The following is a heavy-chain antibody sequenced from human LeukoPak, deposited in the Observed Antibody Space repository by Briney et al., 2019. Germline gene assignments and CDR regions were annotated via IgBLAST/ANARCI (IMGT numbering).Heavy chain of an antibody. D-gene: IGHD5-18*01. J-gene: IGHJ4*02. CDR1: GGSFSGYY. V-gene: IGHV4-34*01. CDR2: INHSGST. Sequence: SETLSLTCAVYGGSFSGYYWSWIRQPPGKGLEWIGEINHSGSTNYNPSLKSRVTISVDTSKNQFSLKLSSVTAADTAVYYCARGGPRLYADTAMAHFDYWGQGTPVTVSS. CDR3: ARGGPRLYADTAMAHFDY.